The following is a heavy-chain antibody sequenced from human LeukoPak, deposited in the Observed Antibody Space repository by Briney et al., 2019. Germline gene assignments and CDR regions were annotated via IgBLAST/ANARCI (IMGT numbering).Heavy chain of an antibody. CDR3: AKVKSKSIAVDYYYMDV. V-gene: IGHV3-23*01. D-gene: IGHD6-6*01. CDR2: ISGSGGST. CDR1: GFTFSSYA. J-gene: IGHJ6*03. Sequence: PGGSLRLSCAASGFTFSSYAMSWVRQAPGKGLEWVSAISGSGGSTYYADSVKGRFTISRDNSKNTLYLQMNSLRAEDTAVYYCAKVKSKSIAVDYYYMDVWGKGTTVTVSS.